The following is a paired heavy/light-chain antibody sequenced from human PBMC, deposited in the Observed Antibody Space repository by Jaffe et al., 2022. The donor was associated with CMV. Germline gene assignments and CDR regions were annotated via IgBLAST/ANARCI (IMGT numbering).Light chain of an antibody. CDR1: QNIGSY. J-gene: IGKJ2*01. V-gene: IGKV1-39*01. CDR2: SVS. Sequence: DIQMTQSPPSLSASVGDRVTITCRASQNIGSYLNWYQQKPGKAPNLLIYSVSILQTGVPSTFSGSGSGTDFTLTISSLQPEDSATYYCQQTYTTPRTFGQGTKLEIK. CDR3: QQTYTTPRT.
Heavy chain of an antibody. V-gene: IGHV3-7*03. Sequence: EVQLVESGGGLVQSGGSLRLSCTGSGFSFNSYWMNWVRQAPGKGLEWVADIQDNGRERNYVDSVKGRFTISRDNAENSLYLQMNSLRAEDTAVYYCARRRLYGFDVWGQGTVVTVSS. J-gene: IGHJ3*01. CDR2: IQDNGRER. D-gene: IGHD2-15*01. CDR3: ARRRLYGFDV. CDR1: GFSFNSYW.